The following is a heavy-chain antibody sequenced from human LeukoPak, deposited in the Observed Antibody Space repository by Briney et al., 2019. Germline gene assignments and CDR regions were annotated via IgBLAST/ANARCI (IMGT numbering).Heavy chain of an antibody. D-gene: IGHD3-10*01. CDR2: INPDGTTT. V-gene: IGHV3-74*01. CDR1: EFTFSSYW. Sequence: QPGGSLRLSCAASEFTFSSYWMHWVRQAPGKGLVWVSHINPDGTTTNYADSVKGRFTISRDNSKNTLYLQMNSLRAEDTAVYYCARSAMVRGVTNIDYWGQGTLVTVSS. CDR3: ARSAMVRGVTNIDY. J-gene: IGHJ4*02.